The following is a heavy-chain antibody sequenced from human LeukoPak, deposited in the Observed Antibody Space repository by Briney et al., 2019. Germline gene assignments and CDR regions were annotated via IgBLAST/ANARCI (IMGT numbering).Heavy chain of an antibody. V-gene: IGHV4-34*01. CDR3: ARAAVRGRTTRSWFDP. D-gene: IGHD3-10*01. CDR1: GGSFSGYY. J-gene: IGHJ5*02. Sequence: SETLSLTCAVYGGSFSGYYWSWIRQPPGKVLEWIGEINHDGSPNYNPSLKSRVTISVDTSKNQFPLRLNSLTAADTAVYYCARAAVRGRTTRSWFDPWGQGTLVTVSS. CDR2: INHDGSP.